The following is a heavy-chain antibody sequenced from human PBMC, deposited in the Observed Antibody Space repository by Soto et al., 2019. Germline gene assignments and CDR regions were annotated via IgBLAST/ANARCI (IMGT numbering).Heavy chain of an antibody. CDR2: ISSSGRYT. CDR3: ARGDSASSGGSATFDY. CDR1: ELTFSDYY. J-gene: IGHJ4*02. V-gene: IGHV3-11*05. D-gene: IGHD2-15*01. Sequence: QVQLVESGGGLVKPGGSLRLSCAASELTFSDYYMSWIRQAPGKGLEWVSYISSSGRYTNYADSVMGRFTISRDNAKNSLYLQMNSLRAEDTAVYYCARGDSASSGGSATFDYWGQGTLVTVSS.